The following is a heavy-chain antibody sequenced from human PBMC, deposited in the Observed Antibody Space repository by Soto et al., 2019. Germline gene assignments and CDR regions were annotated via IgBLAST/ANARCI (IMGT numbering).Heavy chain of an antibody. CDR1: GYTLTELS. CDR3: ATLKSDLGLSGNYFNYFDY. V-gene: IGHV1-24*01. D-gene: IGHD3-10*01. J-gene: IGHJ4*02. CDR2: FDPEDADT. Sequence: ASVKVSCKVSGYTLTELSMHWVRQAPGKGLEWMGGFDPEDADTIYAQKFQGRVTMTEDTSTDTAYMELSNLRSEDTAVYYCATLKSDLGLSGNYFNYFDYWGQGTLVTVSS.